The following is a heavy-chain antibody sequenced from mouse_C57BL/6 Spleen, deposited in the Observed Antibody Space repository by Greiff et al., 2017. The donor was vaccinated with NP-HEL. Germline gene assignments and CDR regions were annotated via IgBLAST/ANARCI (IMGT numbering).Heavy chain of an antibody. CDR2: IWGVGST. Sequence: QVQLKESGPGLVAPSQSLSITCTVSGFSLTSYGVDWVRQSPGKGLEWLGVIWGVGSTNYNSALKSRLSISKDNSKSQVFLKMNSLQTDDTAMYYCASEGTTVVGTGPGAMDYWGQGTSVTVSS. D-gene: IGHD1-1*01. CDR1: GFSLTSYG. J-gene: IGHJ4*01. V-gene: IGHV2-6*01. CDR3: ASEGTTVVGTGPGAMDY.